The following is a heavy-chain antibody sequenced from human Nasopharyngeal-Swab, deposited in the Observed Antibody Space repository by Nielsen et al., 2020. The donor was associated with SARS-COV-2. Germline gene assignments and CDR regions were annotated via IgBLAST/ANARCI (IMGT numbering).Heavy chain of an antibody. CDR2: IRYDGSNR. CDR1: GFTFSSYG. CDR3: AKWLPPVDV. V-gene: IGHV3-30*02. D-gene: IGHD5-18*01. J-gene: IGHJ6*04. Sequence: GESLKISCSASGFTFSSYGMHWVRQAPGKGLEWVAFIRYDGSNRYYTDPVKGRFTISRDNSKNTLYLQMSSLRAEDTAVYYCAKWLPPVDVRGKGTTVTVSS.